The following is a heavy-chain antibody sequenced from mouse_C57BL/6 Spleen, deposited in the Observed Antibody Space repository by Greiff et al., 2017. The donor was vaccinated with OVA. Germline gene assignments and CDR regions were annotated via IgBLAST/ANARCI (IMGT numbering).Heavy chain of an antibody. CDR2: IWSGGST. V-gene: IGHV2-2*01. CDR1: GFSFTSYG. Sequence: QVHVKQSGPGLVQPSQSLSITCTVSGFSFTSYGVHWVRQSPGKGLEWLGVIWSGGSTDYNAAFISRLSISKDNSKSQVFFKMNSLQADDTAIYYCAREYYGSSSWFAYWGQGTLVTVSA. J-gene: IGHJ3*01. D-gene: IGHD1-1*01. CDR3: AREYYGSSSWFAY.